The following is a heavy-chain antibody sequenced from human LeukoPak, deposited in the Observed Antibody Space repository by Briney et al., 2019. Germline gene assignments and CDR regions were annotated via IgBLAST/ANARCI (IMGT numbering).Heavy chain of an antibody. CDR1: GFTFSSYE. V-gene: IGHV3-48*03. J-gene: IGHJ4*02. D-gene: IGHD2-21*01. Sequence: GGSLRLSCAASGFTFSSYEMNWVRQAPGKGLEWVSYISSSGSTIYYADSVKGRFTISRDNAKNSLYLQMNSLRAEDTAVYYCASLVWWRRSYGYWGQGTLVTVSS. CDR3: ASLVWWRRSYGY. CDR2: ISSSGSTI.